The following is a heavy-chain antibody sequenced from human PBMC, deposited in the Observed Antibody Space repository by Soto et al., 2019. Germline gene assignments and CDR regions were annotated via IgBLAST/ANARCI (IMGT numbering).Heavy chain of an antibody. CDR2: IYPGDSDT. Sequence: PGESLKISCKGSGYSFTSYWIAWVRQVPGKGLELMGVIYPGDSDTRYRPPFQGQVTFSADKSLTTAYLQWNSLKASDTAKYYCARRRAWNDAFDFWGQGTLVTVSS. CDR1: GYSFTSYW. J-gene: IGHJ4*02. D-gene: IGHD1-1*01. CDR3: ARRRAWNDAFDF. V-gene: IGHV5-51*01.